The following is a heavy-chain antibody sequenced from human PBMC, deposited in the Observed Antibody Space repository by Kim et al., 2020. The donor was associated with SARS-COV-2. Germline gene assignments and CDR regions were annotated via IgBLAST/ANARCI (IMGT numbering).Heavy chain of an antibody. Sequence: SETLSLTCAVYGGSFSGYYWSWIRQPPGKGLEWIGEINHSGSTNYNPSLKSRVTISVDTSKNQFSLKLSSVTAADTAVYYCARGTGSGWFGHHFDYWGQGTLVTVSS. CDR2: INHSGST. V-gene: IGHV4-34*01. CDR1: GGSFSGYY. D-gene: IGHD6-19*01. CDR3: ARGTGSGWFGHHFDY. J-gene: IGHJ4*02.